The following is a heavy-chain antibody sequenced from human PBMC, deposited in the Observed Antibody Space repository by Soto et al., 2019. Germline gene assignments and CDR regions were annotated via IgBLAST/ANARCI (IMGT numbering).Heavy chain of an antibody. Sequence: EVKLLESGGGLVQPGGSLRLSCAASGITVSNNAMSWVRQAPGKGLEWVSGISGGGGSTFYADSVKGRFTISRDNSKSTRSLQRDSLRAEDTAVYYCAKGVRSSSCYACFDYWGQGTLVTVSS. CDR1: GITVSNNA. J-gene: IGHJ4*02. V-gene: IGHV3-23*01. CDR3: AKGVRSSSCYACFDY. CDR2: ISGGGGST. D-gene: IGHD2-2*01.